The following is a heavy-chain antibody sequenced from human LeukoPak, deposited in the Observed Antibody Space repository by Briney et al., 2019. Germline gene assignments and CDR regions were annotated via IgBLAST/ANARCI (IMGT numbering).Heavy chain of an antibody. CDR1: GGSISSYY. J-gene: IGHJ4*02. CDR3: ARLRFDFWSGYTHPYFDY. V-gene: IGHV4-59*08. D-gene: IGHD3-3*01. CDR2: IYYSGST. Sequence: PSETLSLTCTVSGGSISSYYWNWIRQPPGKGLEWIGYIYYSGSTNYNTSPKSRLTISVDTSKIQFSLKLSSVAATDTAVYFCARLRFDFWSGYTHPYFDYWGQGTLVTVSS.